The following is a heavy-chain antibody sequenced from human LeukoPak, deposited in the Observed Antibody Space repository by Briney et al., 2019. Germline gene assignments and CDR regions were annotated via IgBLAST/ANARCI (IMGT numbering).Heavy chain of an antibody. Sequence: PSETLSLTCAVYGGSFSGYYWSWIRQPPGKGLEWIGEINHSGSTNHNPSLTSRVTISVDTFKNQFSLKLSSVTAADTAVYYCARVVTERPDWFDPWGQGTLVTVSS. CDR2: INHSGST. D-gene: IGHD4-23*01. CDR1: GGSFSGYY. V-gene: IGHV4-34*01. CDR3: ARVVTERPDWFDP. J-gene: IGHJ5*02.